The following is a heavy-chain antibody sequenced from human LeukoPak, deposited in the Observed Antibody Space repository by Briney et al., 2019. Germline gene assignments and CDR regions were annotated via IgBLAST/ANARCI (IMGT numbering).Heavy chain of an antibody. Sequence: SEALSLTCAVYGGSFSGYYWSWIRQPPGKGLEWIGEINHSGSTNYNPSLKSRVTISVDTSKNQFSLKLSSVTAADTAVYYCARRGVDTAMVTPNDYWGQGTLVTVSS. D-gene: IGHD5-18*01. V-gene: IGHV4-34*01. CDR2: INHSGST. J-gene: IGHJ4*02. CDR3: ARRGVDTAMVTPNDY. CDR1: GGSFSGYY.